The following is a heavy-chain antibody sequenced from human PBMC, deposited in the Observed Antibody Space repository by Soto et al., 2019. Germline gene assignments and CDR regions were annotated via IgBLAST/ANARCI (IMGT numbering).Heavy chain of an antibody. CDR2: IWYDGSTK. V-gene: IGHV3-33*01. J-gene: IGHJ5*02. CDR1: GFTFSSYG. CDR3: ARDTYGSGSYSPHH. Sequence: GGSLRLSCVASGFTFSSYGMHWVRQAPGKGLEWVAVIWYDGSTKFYADSVKGRFTISRDNSKNTLYLQMNSLRAEDSAVYYCARDTYGSGSYSPHHWGQGTQVTVSS. D-gene: IGHD3-10*01.